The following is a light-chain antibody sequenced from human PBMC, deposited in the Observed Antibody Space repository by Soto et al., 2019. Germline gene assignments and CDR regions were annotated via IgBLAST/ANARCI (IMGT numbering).Light chain of an antibody. V-gene: IGLV1-44*01. CDR2: NSY. CDR3: SSWDASLNGYV. Sequence: QSVLTQPPSASGTPGQRVTISCSGSSSNIGSKTVNWYQQLPGTVPKLLIYNSYQRPSGVPDRFSASKSGTSASLALSGLQSEDEADYYCSSWDASLNGYVFGTGTKVTVL. J-gene: IGLJ1*01. CDR1: SSNIGSKT.